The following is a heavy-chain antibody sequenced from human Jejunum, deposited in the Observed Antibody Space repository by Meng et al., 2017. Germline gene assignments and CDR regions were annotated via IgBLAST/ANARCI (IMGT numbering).Heavy chain of an antibody. V-gene: IGHV3-23*01. Sequence: GGSLRLSCAASEFTFSSHVMSWVRQAPGKGLEWVSSISSGSGTTYYADSVKGRFTISRDNSKNTLYLQMNSLRAEDTAVYFCAKAHSSGWGGRYFDYWGQGTLVTVSS. CDR2: ISSGSGTT. CDR3: AKAHSSGWGGRYFDY. CDR1: EFTFSSHV. J-gene: IGHJ4*02. D-gene: IGHD6-19*01.